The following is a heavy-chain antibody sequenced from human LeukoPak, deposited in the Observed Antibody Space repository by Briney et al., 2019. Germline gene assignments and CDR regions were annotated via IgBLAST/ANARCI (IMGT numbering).Heavy chain of an antibody. CDR2: INYDGGT. V-gene: IGHV4-39*02. D-gene: IGHD1-7*01. J-gene: IGHJ4*02. CDR1: GGSISSSNYH. Sequence: SETLSLTCTVSGGSISSSNYHWGWIRQPPEKGLEWVGSINYDGGTYHNPSLQSRVTMSVDTSKNLFPLKLTSVAAADTAVYYCARTSGRNWNYDYWGQGTLVTVSS. CDR3: ARTSGRNWNYDY.